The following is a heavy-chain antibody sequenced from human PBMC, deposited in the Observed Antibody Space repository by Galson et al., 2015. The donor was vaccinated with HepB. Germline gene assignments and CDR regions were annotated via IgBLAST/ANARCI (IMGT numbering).Heavy chain of an antibody. J-gene: IGHJ1*01. V-gene: IGHV3-7*03. CDR3: ARDLYEMLYPRMVD. Sequence: SLRLSCAASGFTFSSHWMSWVRQAPGKGLEWVANIKEDGSKTYYVDSVKGRFTISRDNAKNSLYLQMYSLRAEDTAVYYCARDLYEMLYPRMVDWGQGTLVTVSS. D-gene: IGHD2-2*02. CDR2: IKEDGSKT. CDR1: GFTFSSHW.